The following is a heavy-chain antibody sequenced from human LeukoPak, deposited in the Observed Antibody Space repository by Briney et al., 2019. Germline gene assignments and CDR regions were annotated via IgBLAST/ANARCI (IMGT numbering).Heavy chain of an antibody. CDR3: ATDWGLVAAGRSGMDV. Sequence: GGSLRLSCAASGFIFDDYTMHWVRQAPGKGLEWVSLISWDGGSTYYADSVKGRFTISRDNSKNSLYLQMNSLRAADTALYYCATDWGLVAAGRSGMDVWGQGTTVTVSS. CDR1: GFIFDDYT. J-gene: IGHJ6*02. D-gene: IGHD2-2*01. CDR2: ISWDGGST. V-gene: IGHV3-43D*03.